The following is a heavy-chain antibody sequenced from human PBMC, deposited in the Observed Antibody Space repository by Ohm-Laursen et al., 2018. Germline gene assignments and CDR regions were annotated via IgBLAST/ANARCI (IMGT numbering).Heavy chain of an antibody. CDR2: IHYSGTT. CDR1: GDSIGSYY. V-gene: IGHV4-59*01. CDR3: TRDISYGDFIP. Sequence: GTLSLTCTVSGDSIGSYYWSWIRQPPGKGLEWIGYIHYSGTTNYNPSFKSRLTMSIDTSKNQFSLKLSSVTAADTAIYYCTRDISYGDFIPWGQGTLVTVSS. J-gene: IGHJ5*02. D-gene: IGHD4-17*01.